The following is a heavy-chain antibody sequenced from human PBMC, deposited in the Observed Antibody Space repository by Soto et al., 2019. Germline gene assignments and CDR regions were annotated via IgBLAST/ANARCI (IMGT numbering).Heavy chain of an antibody. CDR3: AREIIPLTTDWYFDL. Sequence: TLSLTCAVYGGSFSGYYWSWIRQPPGKGLEWIGEINHSESTNYNPSLKSRVTISVDTSKNQISLKLSSVTAADTAVYYCAREIIPLTTDWYFDLWGRGTLVTVSS. J-gene: IGHJ2*01. D-gene: IGHD4-17*01. CDR1: GGSFSGYY. CDR2: INHSEST. V-gene: IGHV4-34*01.